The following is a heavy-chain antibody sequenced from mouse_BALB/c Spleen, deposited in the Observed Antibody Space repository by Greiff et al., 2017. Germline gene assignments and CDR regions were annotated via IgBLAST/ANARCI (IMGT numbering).Heavy chain of an antibody. CDR1: VYAFSSYW. V-gene: IGHV1-80*01. CDR2: IYPGDGDT. J-gene: IGHJ1*01. Sequence: QVQLQQSGAELVRPGSSVKISCKASVYAFSSYWMNWVKQRPGQGLEWIGQIYPGDGDTNFNGKFKGKATLTAVKSSSTAYMQLSSLTSEDSAVYYWARGQAATGYSDGWGAGTTVTVPS. D-gene: IGHD3-2*02. CDR3: ARGQAATGYSDG.